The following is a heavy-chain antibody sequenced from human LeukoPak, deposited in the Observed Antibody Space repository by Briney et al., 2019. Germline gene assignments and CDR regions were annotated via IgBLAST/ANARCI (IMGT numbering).Heavy chain of an antibody. CDR2: IFYSENT. CDR1: GGSISGYN. Sequence: SETLSLTCTVSGGSISGYNWSWIRQPPGKGLEWIGYIFYSENTNYNPSLKSRVTISVDTSKNHFSLRLSSVTAADTAVYHCARHSHDSRAYYTFDYWGQRTQVTVSS. J-gene: IGHJ4*02. D-gene: IGHD3-22*01. CDR3: ARHSHDSRAYYTFDY. V-gene: IGHV4-59*01.